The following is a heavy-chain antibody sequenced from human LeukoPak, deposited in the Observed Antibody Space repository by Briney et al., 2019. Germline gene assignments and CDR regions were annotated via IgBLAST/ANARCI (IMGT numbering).Heavy chain of an antibody. D-gene: IGHD1-26*01. CDR2: MNPNSGNT. CDR1: GYTFTSYD. V-gene: IGHV1-8*03. Sequence: ASVKVSCKASGYTFTSYDINWVRQATGQGLEWMGWMNPNSGNTGYAQKFQGRVTITRNTSISTAYMELSSLRSEDTAVYYCARLGPSGSYRGGDYWGQGTLVTVSS. J-gene: IGHJ4*02. CDR3: ARLGPSGSYRGGDY.